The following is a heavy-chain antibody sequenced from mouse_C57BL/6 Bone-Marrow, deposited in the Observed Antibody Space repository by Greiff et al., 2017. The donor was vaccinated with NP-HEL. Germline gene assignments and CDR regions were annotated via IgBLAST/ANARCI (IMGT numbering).Heavy chain of an antibody. Sequence: QVQLQQSGAELVKPGASVKMSCKASGYTFTTYPIEWMKQNHGKSLEWIGNFHPYNDDTKYNEKFKGKATLTVEKSSSTVYVELSRLTSDDAAVYYCARSPDYYGRPYWYFDVWGTGTTVTVSS. CDR1: GYTFTTYP. CDR2: FHPYNDDT. J-gene: IGHJ1*03. V-gene: IGHV1-47*01. D-gene: IGHD1-1*01. CDR3: ARSPDYYGRPYWYFDV.